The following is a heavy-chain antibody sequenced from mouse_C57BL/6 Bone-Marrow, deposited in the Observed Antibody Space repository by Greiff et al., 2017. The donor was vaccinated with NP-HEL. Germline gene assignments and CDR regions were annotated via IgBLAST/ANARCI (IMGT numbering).Heavy chain of an antibody. D-gene: IGHD1-1*01. CDR3: ARKAYYVSSYEFAY. CDR1: GYTFTTYW. V-gene: IGHV1-50*01. CDR2: IDPSDSYT. J-gene: IGHJ3*01. Sequence: VQLQQPGAELVKPGASVKLSCKASGYTFTTYWMQWVKQRPGQGLEWIGEIDPSDSYTNYNQKFKGKATLTVDTSSSTAYMQLSSLTSEDSAVYYCARKAYYVSSYEFAYWGQGTLVTVTA.